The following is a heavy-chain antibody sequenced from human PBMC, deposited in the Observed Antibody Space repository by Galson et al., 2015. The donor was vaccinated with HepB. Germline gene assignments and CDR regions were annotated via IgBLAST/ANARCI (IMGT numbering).Heavy chain of an antibody. J-gene: IGHJ3*02. CDR1: GYTFTSYD. D-gene: IGHD3-22*01. CDR2: MNPNSGNT. CDR3: ARVYDSSGYYYRHAFDI. Sequence: SVKVSCKASGYTFTSYDINWVRQATGQGLEWMGWMNPNSGNTGYAQKFQGRVTMTRNTSISTAYMELSSLRSEDTAVYYCARVYDSSGYYYRHAFDIWGQGTMVTVSS. V-gene: IGHV1-8*01.